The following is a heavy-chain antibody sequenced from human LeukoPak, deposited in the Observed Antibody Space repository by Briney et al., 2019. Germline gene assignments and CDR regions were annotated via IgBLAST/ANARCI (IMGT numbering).Heavy chain of an antibody. CDR3: AKEGIAARVFFY. Sequence: GGSLRLSCAASGFTFSSYAMSWVRQAPGKGLEWVSAISGSGGNTYYAHSVKGRFTISRDNSKNTLYLQMNSLRAEDTAVYYSAKEGIAARVFFYRGQGILVTVS. CDR1: GFTFSSYA. CDR2: ISGSGGNT. J-gene: IGHJ4*02. V-gene: IGHV3-23*01. D-gene: IGHD6-6*01.